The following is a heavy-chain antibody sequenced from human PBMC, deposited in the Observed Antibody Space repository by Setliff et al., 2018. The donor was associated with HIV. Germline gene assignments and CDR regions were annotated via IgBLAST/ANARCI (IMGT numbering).Heavy chain of an antibody. V-gene: IGHV3-74*03. J-gene: IGHJ4*02. D-gene: IGHD3-22*01. CDR3: AKGSYSSGRYDNYLDY. CDR1: GFIFRNYW. Sequence: GSLRLSCAASGFIFRNYWMHWVRQAPGKGLVWVSCLNSGGSSTTYADSVKGRFTISRDNAKNTVYLQMNSLRVEDTAVYYCAKGSYSSGRYDNYLDYWGQGALVTVSS. CDR2: LNSGGSST.